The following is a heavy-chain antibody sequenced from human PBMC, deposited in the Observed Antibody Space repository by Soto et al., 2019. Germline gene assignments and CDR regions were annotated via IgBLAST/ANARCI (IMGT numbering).Heavy chain of an antibody. Sequence: GGSLRLSCTASGFTFSSYSMNWVRQAPGKGLEWVSSISSSSSYIYYADSVKGRFTISRDNAKNSLYLQMNSLRAEDTAVYYCASRNEDWFDPWGQGTLVTVSS. J-gene: IGHJ5*02. V-gene: IGHV3-21*01. CDR3: ASRNEDWFDP. CDR2: ISSSSSYI. CDR1: GFTFSSYS. D-gene: IGHD1-1*01.